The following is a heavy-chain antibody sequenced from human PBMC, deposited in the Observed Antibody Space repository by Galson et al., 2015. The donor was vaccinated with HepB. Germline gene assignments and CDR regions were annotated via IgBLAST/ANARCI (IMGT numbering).Heavy chain of an antibody. Sequence: SVKVSCKASGYTFTGYYMHWVRQAPGQGLEWMGWINPNSGGTNYAQKFQGRVTMTRDTSISTAYMELNRLRSDDTAVYYCAREQQLLSSVDAFDIWGQGTMVTVSS. CDR1: GYTFTGYY. CDR2: INPNSGGT. V-gene: IGHV1-2*02. D-gene: IGHD2-2*01. J-gene: IGHJ3*02. CDR3: AREQQLLSSVDAFDI.